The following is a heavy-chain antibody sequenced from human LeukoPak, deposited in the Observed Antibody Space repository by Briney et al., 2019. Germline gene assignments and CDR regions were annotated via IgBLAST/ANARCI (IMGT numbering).Heavy chain of an antibody. CDR2: IRNKAYGGTT. V-gene: IGHV3-49*04. CDR1: GFTFSNYA. CDR3: TYNYYDSSGYFGGCDY. Sequence: GRSLRLSCAASGFTFSNYAMHWVRQAPGKGLEWVGFIRNKAYGGTTEYAASVKGRFTISRDDSKSIAYLQMNSLKTEDTAVYYCTYNYYDSSGYFGGCDYWGQGTLVTVSS. D-gene: IGHD3-22*01. J-gene: IGHJ4*02.